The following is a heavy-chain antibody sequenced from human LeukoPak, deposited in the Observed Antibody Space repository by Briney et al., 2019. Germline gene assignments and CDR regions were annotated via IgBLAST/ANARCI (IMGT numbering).Heavy chain of an antibody. CDR1: GFTFSNYG. V-gene: IGHV3-21*04. CDR3: AKGYNSGWFES. CDR2: TDTSGSYI. J-gene: IGHJ5*01. D-gene: IGHD6-19*01. Sequence: PGGSLRLSCAASGFTFSNYGMNWVRQAPGKGLEWVSFTDTSGSYIYYGDSVKGRFTISRDNSKNTVHLQMNSLRAEDTALYYCAKGYNSGWFESWGQGALVTVSS.